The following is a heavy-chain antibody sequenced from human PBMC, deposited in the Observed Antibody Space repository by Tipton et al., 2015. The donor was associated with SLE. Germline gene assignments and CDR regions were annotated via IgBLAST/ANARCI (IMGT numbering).Heavy chain of an antibody. D-gene: IGHD1-1*01. J-gene: IGHJ3*02. Sequence: LRLSCTVSGGSISSYYWSWIRQPAGKGLEGTGRIYTSGSTNYNPSLKSRVTISVDTSKNQFSLKLSSVTAADTAVYYCARDHRAVWKSAFDIWGQGTMVTVSS. V-gene: IGHV4-4*07. CDR2: IYTSGST. CDR1: GGSISSYY. CDR3: ARDHRAVWKSAFDI.